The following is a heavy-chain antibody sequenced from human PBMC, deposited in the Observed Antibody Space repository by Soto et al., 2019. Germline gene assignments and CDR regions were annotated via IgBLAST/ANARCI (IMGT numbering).Heavy chain of an antibody. D-gene: IGHD3-3*02. CDR3: ERGPAAFLEWLFKAAWFDT. CDR2: INHSGST. CDR1: GESFSGYY. J-gene: IGHJ5*02. V-gene: IGHV4-34*01. Sequence: SETLSLTCAVYGESFSGYYWSWIRQPPGKGLEWIGEINHSGSTNYNPSLKSRVTISVDTSKNQFSLKLSSVTAADTAVYYCERGPAAFLEWLFKAAWFDTWGQGTLVTVSS.